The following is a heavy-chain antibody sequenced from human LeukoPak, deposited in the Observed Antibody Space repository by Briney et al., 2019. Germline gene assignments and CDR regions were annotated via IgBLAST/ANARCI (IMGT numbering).Heavy chain of an antibody. D-gene: IGHD2-21*02. CDR3: ARDQTVRSWYFDS. CDR2: IHHSGST. CDR1: GGSISSSHW. J-gene: IGHJ4*02. Sequence: SETLSLTCEVSGGSISSSHWWTWVRHSPGKGLEWIGEIHHSGSTDYSPSLKSRVTISIDKSKNQFSLKLIYVTAADTAVYYCARDQTVRSWYFDSWGQGTLVTVSS. V-gene: IGHV4-4*02.